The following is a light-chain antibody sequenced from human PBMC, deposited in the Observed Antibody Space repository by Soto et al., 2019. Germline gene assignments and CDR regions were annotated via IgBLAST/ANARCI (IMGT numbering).Light chain of an antibody. CDR2: DAS. CDR3: QQLSNWPST. J-gene: IGKJ3*01. CDR1: QSVSSY. V-gene: IGKV3-11*01. Sequence: EIVLTQSPATLSLSPGERATLSCRASQSVSSYLAWYQQKPGQAPRLLIYDASNRATCIPARFSGSGSGTDFTLTISSLEPEDFAVYYCQQLSNWPSTFGPGTKVDIK.